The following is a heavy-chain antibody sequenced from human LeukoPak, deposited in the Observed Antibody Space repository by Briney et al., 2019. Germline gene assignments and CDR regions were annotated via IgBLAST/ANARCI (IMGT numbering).Heavy chain of an antibody. CDR1: GGSISSGGYY. CDR2: IYHSGST. D-gene: IGHD2-2*01. Sequence: SQTLSLTCAVSGGSISSGGYYWSWIRQPPGKGLEWIGYIYHSGSTYYNPSLKSRVTISVDRSKNQFSLKLSSVTAADTAVYYCARGTSVSTIPEDWFDPWGQGTLVTVSS. V-gene: IGHV4-30-2*01. J-gene: IGHJ5*02. CDR3: ARGTSVSTIPEDWFDP.